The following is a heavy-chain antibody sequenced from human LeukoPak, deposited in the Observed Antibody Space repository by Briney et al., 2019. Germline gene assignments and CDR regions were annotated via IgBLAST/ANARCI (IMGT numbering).Heavy chain of an antibody. D-gene: IGHD3-9*01. V-gene: IGHV3-15*01. CDR2: IKSKTDGGTT. CDR3: TTDSTGVLRYFDWSIGYYFDY. J-gene: IGHJ4*02. Sequence: GGSLRLSCAASGFTFSNAWMSWVRQAPGKGLEWVGRIKSKTDGGTTDYAAPVKGRFTISRDDSKNTLYLQMNSLKTEDTAVYYCTTDSTGVLRYFDWSIGYYFDYWGQGTLVTVSS. CDR1: GFTFSNAW.